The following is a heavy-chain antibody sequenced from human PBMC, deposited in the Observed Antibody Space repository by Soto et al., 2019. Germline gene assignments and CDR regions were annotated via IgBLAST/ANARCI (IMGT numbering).Heavy chain of an antibody. J-gene: IGHJ4*02. CDR1: GFAFNNYG. CDR3: AREDSIIIPAVSDF. CDR2: ISKSDYT. Sequence: GGSLRLSCTVSGFAFNNYGINWVRQAPGKGLEWVSSISKSDYTYYSDSVEGRFAISRDNAKSSVSLQMNTLRVEDTAVYYCAREDSIIIPAVSDFWGQGTLVTVSS. V-gene: IGHV3-21*01. D-gene: IGHD2-2*01.